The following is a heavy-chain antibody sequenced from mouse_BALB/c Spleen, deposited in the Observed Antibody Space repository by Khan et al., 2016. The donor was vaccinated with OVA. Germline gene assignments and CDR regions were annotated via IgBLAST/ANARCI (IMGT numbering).Heavy chain of an antibody. D-gene: IGHD2-2*01. CDR2: VSCYNGAT. CDR1: GYSFTGYY. V-gene: IGHV1S34*01. CDR3: ARSHLLWLYAMDY. Sequence: LVKTGASVKISCKSSGYSFTGYYMHWVKQSHGKSLEWIGYVSCYNGATTYNQKFKGKATFTVDTSSSTAYMQFNSLTSEASAGYFCARSHLLWLYAMDYWGQGTSVTVSS. J-gene: IGHJ4*01.